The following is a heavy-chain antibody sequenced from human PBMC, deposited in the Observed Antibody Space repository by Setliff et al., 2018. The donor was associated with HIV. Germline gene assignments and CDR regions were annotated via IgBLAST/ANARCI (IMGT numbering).Heavy chain of an antibody. J-gene: IGHJ1*01. V-gene: IGHV3-11*04. CDR2: IGRSSNPI. D-gene: IGHD4-4*01. Sequence: PGGSLRLSCAGSGSGGSGFTFSDYYMSWFRQAPGKGLEWVSHIGRSSNPIYDADSVKGRFIISRDNARNSLYLQMNSLRAEDTAIYYCATEKFYSGNGKIQHWGQGTLVTVSS. CDR3: ATEKFYSGNGKIQH. CDR1: GFTFSDYY.